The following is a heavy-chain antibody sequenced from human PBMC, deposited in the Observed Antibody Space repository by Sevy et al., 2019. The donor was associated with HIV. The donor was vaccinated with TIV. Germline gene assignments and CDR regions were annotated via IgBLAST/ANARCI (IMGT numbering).Heavy chain of an antibody. D-gene: IGHD3-22*01. CDR1: GSTLTALS. CDR3: ASAREYYSDNSGYLDY. CDR2: FDPEDGET. V-gene: IGHV1-24*01. J-gene: IGHJ4*02. Sequence: ASVKVSCKVSGSTLTALSMHWVRQAPGKGLEWMGRFDPEDGETIYAQKFQGRVIMTEDTSTDTAYVDLSNLRSEDTAVYYCASAREYYSDNSGYLDYWGQGTLVTASS.